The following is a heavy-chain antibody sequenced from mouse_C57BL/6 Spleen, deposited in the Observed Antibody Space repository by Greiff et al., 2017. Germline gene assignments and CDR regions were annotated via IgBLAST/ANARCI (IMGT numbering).Heavy chain of an antibody. CDR1: GFTFSDYG. CDR3: ARPGTSYAMDY. D-gene: IGHD2-14*01. Sequence: EVQVVESGGGLVKPGGSLKLSCAASGFTFSDYGMHWVRQAPEKGLEWVAYISSGSSTIYYADTVKGRFTISRDNAKNTLFLQMTSLRSEDTAMYYCARPGTSYAMDYWGQGTSVTVSS. V-gene: IGHV5-17*01. CDR2: ISSGSSTI. J-gene: IGHJ4*01.